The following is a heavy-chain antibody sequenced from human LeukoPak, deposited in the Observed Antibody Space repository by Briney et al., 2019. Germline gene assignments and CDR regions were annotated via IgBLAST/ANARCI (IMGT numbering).Heavy chain of an antibody. J-gene: IGHJ3*02. CDR1: GFTFSSYA. CDR3: AKDKGRTAFDI. CDR2: IWSDGSNK. V-gene: IGHV3-30*02. Sequence: GGSLRLSCAASGFTFSSYAMHWVRQAPGKGLEWVTFIWSDGSNKYYADSVKGRFTISRDNSKNTVYLQMNSLRTEDTAVYYCAKDKGRTAFDIWGQGTLVTVSS.